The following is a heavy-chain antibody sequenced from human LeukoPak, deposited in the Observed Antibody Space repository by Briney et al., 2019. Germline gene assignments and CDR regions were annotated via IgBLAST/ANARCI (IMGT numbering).Heavy chain of an antibody. CDR1: GYTFTSYD. D-gene: IGHD6-19*01. Sequence: GASVKVCCKASGYTFTSYDINWVGQATGQGLEWMGWMNPNSGNTGYAQKFQGKVTMTRNTSISTAYMELSSLRSEDTAVYYCARASGWPNNWFEPWGQGTLVTASS. CDR3: ARASGWPNNWFEP. V-gene: IGHV1-8*01. CDR2: MNPNSGNT. J-gene: IGHJ5*02.